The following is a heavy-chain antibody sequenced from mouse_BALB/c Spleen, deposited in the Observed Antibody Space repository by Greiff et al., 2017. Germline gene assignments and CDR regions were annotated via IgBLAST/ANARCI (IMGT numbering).Heavy chain of an antibody. Sequence: VQLQQSGAELVRPGASVTLSCKASGYTFTDYEMHWVKQTPVHGLEWIGAIDPETGGTAYNQKFKGKATLTADKSSSTAYMELRSLTSEDSAVYYCTRRVYYFDYWGQGTTLTVSS. CDR1: GYTFTDYE. CDR2: IDPETGGT. V-gene: IGHV1-15*01. CDR3: TRRVYYFDY. J-gene: IGHJ2*01.